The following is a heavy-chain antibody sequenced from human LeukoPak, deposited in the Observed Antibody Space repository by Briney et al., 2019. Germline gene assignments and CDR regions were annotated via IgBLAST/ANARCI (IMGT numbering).Heavy chain of an antibody. CDR1: GYTFTVYY. V-gene: IGHV1-2*06. J-gene: IGHJ4*02. CDR2: INPNSGGT. Sequence: ASVNVSCTASGYTFTVYYMHWERQAPGQGLEWMGRINPNSGGTNYAQKFQGRVTMTRDTSISTAYMELSRLRSDDTAVYYCARDRGIAAAGTVDYWGQGTLVTVSS. D-gene: IGHD6-13*01. CDR3: ARDRGIAAAGTVDY.